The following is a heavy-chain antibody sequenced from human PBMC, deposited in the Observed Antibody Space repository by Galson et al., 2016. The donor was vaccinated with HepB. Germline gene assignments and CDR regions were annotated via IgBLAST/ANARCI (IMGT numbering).Heavy chain of an antibody. Sequence: SVKVSCKATGGTFSSYAISWMRQAPGQGLEWMGGINPFFGYTNYAQKFQGRVTITADKSTSTSYMELSSLRSEDTAMYYCARGRTTMVRGVYSSRNWYFDLWGRGTLVTVSS. D-gene: IGHD3-10*01. V-gene: IGHV1-69*06. CDR3: ARGRTTMVRGVYSSRNWYFDL. CDR2: INPFFGYT. CDR1: GGTFSSYA. J-gene: IGHJ2*01.